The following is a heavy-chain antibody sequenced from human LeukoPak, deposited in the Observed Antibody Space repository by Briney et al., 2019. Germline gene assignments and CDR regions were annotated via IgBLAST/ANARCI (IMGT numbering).Heavy chain of an antibody. Sequence: SETLSLTCAVYGGSFSGYYWSWIRQPPGKGLEWIGEINHSGSTNYIPSLKIRVTISVDTSKNQFSLKLSSVTAADTAVYYCARGVGVYSNYPTYYYYYYMDVWGKGTTVTVSS. CDR2: INHSGST. V-gene: IGHV4-34*01. J-gene: IGHJ6*03. D-gene: IGHD4-11*01. CDR3: ARGVGVYSNYPTYYYYYYMDV. CDR1: GGSFSGYY.